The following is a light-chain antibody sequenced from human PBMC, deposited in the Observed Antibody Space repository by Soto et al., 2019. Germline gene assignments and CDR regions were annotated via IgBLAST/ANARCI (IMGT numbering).Light chain of an antibody. CDR3: QSYDSYDSSVI. CDR1: SGSIASKY. V-gene: IGLV6-57*04. CDR2: ENN. J-gene: IGLJ2*01. Sequence: NFMLTQPHSVSGSPGKTVTISCTRSSGSIASKYVQWYQQRPGGAPTAVIYENNQRPSGVPDRFSGSSDTSSNSASLTISGLETEDEADYYCQSYDSYDSSVILGGGTKLTVL.